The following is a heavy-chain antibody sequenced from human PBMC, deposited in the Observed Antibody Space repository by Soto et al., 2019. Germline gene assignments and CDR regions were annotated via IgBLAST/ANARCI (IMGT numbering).Heavy chain of an antibody. CDR3: TRASGSSDWFDP. J-gene: IGHJ5*02. CDR2: SSAYNGNT. Sequence: QVQLVQSGAEVKKPGASVKVSSKASGYTFTSYGIIWVRQAPAQWLEWMGWSSAYNGNTNYAQKLQGTVTMTTDTTTSTVYMELSSLRSDDTAVYCCTRASGSSDWFDPWGQGTLVTVPS. CDR1: GYTFTSYG. V-gene: IGHV1-18*01. D-gene: IGHD1-26*01.